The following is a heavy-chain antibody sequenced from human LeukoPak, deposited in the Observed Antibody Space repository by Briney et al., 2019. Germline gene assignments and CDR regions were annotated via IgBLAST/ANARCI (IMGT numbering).Heavy chain of an antibody. CDR2: ISSSSSYI. CDR1: GFTFSSYT. CDR3: AKAGAVVVVVAKFFDY. D-gene: IGHD2-15*01. Sequence: GGSLRLSCAASGFTFSSYTMNWVRQAPGKGLEWVSSISSSSSYIYHADSVKGRFTFSRDNAKNSLYLQMNSLRAEDTAVYYCAKAGAVVVVVAKFFDYWGQGTLVTVSS. J-gene: IGHJ4*02. V-gene: IGHV3-21*04.